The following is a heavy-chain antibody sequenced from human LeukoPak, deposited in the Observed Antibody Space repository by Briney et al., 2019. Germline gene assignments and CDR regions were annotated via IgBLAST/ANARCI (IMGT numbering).Heavy chain of an antibody. D-gene: IGHD6-6*01. CDR3: ARDWRGQPPREYSGY. V-gene: IGHV1-18*04. J-gene: IGHJ4*02. CDR1: GYTFTGYY. CDR2: ISAYNGNT. Sequence: ASVTVSCKASGYTFTGYYMHWVRQAPGQGLEWMGWISAYNGNTNYAQKLQGRVTMTTDTSTSTAYMELRSLRSDDTAVYYCARDWRGQPPREYSGYWGQGTLVTVSS.